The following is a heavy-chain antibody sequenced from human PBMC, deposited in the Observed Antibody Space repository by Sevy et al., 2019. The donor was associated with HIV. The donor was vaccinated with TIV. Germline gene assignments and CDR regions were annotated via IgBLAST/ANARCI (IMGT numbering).Heavy chain of an antibody. CDR3: TRAPVHVL. CDR1: GFTFSNVW. CDR2: IRSKTDGGTT. J-gene: IGHJ4*02. Sequence: GGSLRLSCVASGFTFSNVWMSWVRQAPGKGPKWVGRIRSKTDGGTTDYAAPMKGRITITRDDSKNTLDLQMSGLKTEDTAIYYYTRAPVHVLWGRGTLVTVSS. D-gene: IGHD3-16*01. V-gene: IGHV3-15*01.